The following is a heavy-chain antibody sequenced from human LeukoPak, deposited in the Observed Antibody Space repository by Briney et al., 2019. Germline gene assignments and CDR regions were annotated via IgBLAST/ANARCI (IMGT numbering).Heavy chain of an antibody. CDR1: GFTFDDYA. J-gene: IGHJ4*02. Sequence: GGSLRLSCAASGFTFDDYAMHWVRQAPGKGLEWVSGISWNSGYIGYADSVKGRFTISRDSAKNSLYLQMNSLRPEDTALYYCTKDLKYSSRYFDYWGQGTPVTVSS. CDR2: ISWNSGYI. CDR3: TKDLKYSSRYFDY. V-gene: IGHV3-9*01. D-gene: IGHD6-13*01.